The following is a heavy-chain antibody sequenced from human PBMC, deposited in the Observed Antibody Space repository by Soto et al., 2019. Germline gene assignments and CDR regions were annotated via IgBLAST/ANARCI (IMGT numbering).Heavy chain of an antibody. V-gene: IGHV1-2*04. J-gene: IGHJ5*02. Sequence: ASVKVSCKASGYTFTGYYMHWVRQAPGQGLEWMGWINPNSGGTNYAQKFQGWVTMTRDTSISTAYMELSRLRSDDTAVYYCARDLARSGVGNWFDPWGQGTLVTVSS. D-gene: IGHD1-26*01. CDR1: GYTFTGYY. CDR3: ARDLARSGVGNWFDP. CDR2: INPNSGGT.